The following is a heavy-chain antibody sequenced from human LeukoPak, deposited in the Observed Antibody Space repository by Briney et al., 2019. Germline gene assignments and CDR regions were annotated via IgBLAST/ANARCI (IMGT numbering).Heavy chain of an antibody. J-gene: IGHJ4*02. V-gene: IGHV3-30*02. Sequence: PGGSLRLSCAASGFTFSSYGMHWVRQAPGKGLEWVTFIRYDGSNKYYADSVKGRFTISRDNSKNTLYLQMNSLRAEDTAVYYCAKVFHCSGGSCRDYWGQGTLATVSS. CDR1: GFTFSSYG. CDR2: IRYDGSNK. D-gene: IGHD2-15*01. CDR3: AKVFHCSGGSCRDY.